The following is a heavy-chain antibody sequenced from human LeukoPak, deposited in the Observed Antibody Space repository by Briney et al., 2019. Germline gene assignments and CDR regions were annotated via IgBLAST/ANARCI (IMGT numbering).Heavy chain of an antibody. V-gene: IGHV3-30*18. Sequence: GGSLRLSCAASGFTFSSYGMHWVRQAPGRGLEWVAVISYDGSNKYYADSVKGRFTISRDNSKNTLYLQMNSLRAEDTAVYYCAKSSGSYDGAFGIWGQGTMVTVSS. J-gene: IGHJ3*02. D-gene: IGHD1-26*01. CDR1: GFTFSSYG. CDR2: ISYDGSNK. CDR3: AKSSGSYDGAFGI.